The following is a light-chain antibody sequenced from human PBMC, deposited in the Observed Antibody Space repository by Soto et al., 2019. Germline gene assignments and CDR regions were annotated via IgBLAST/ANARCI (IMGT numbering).Light chain of an antibody. V-gene: IGKV3-15*01. CDR1: QGIGST. CDR3: QHYANWPLT. CDR2: GAS. Sequence: EIVLTQSPGTLSLSPGERATLSCRASQGIGSTLAWYQQKPGQTPRLLIYGASTRATGVPARFSGSASGTEFTLTITSLQSEDFAVYYCQHYANWPLTFGGGTKVESK. J-gene: IGKJ4*01.